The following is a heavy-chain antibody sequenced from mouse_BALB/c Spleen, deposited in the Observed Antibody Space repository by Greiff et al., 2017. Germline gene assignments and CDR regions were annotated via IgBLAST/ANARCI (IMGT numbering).Heavy chain of an antibody. CDR2: VNPNNGGT. V-gene: IGHV1-26*01. CDR1: GYSFTGYY. D-gene: IGHD1-1*01. CDR3: ARFLYYYGSSPFAY. J-gene: IGHJ3*01. Sequence: EVKLMESGPDLVKPGASVKISCKASGYSFTGYYMHWVKQSHGKSLEWIGRVNPNNGGTSYNQKFKGKAILTVDKSSSTAYMELRSLTSEDSAVYYCARFLYYYGSSPFAYWGQGTLVTVSA.